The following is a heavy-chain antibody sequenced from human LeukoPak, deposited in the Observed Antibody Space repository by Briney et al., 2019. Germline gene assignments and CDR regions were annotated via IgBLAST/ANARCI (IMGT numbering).Heavy chain of an antibody. D-gene: IGHD6-19*01. J-gene: IGHJ2*01. Sequence: EASVKVSCKASGYTFTGYYMHWVRQAPGQGLEWMGWINPNSGGTNYAQKFQGRVTMTRDTSISTAYMELSRLRSDDTAVYYCAREIGYSSGWYNHWYFDLWGRGTLVTVSS. CDR3: AREIGYSSGWYNHWYFDL. CDR1: GYTFTGYY. CDR2: INPNSGGT. V-gene: IGHV1-2*02.